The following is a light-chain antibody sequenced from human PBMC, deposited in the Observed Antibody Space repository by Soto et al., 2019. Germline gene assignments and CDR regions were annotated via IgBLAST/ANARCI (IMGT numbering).Light chain of an antibody. Sequence: QSALTQPASVSGSPGQSITISCTGTSSDVGAYNFVSWYQQHPGKVPKLMIFDVSSRPSGVSDRFSGSKSGNPASLTISGLQAEDEGDYYCGTYTSSSTHVFGSGTKLTVL. CDR3: GTYTSSSTHV. CDR1: SSDVGAYNF. V-gene: IGLV2-14*03. CDR2: DVS. J-gene: IGLJ1*01.